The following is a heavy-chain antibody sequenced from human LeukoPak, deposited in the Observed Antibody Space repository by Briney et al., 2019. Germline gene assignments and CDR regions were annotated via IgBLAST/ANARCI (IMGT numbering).Heavy chain of an antibody. V-gene: IGHV1-2*02. Sequence: ASVKVSCKASGYTFTDYYIHWVRQAPGQGPEWMGWFTPHSGGTNYAQRFQGRVTMTGDTSISSAYMELNSLGSDDTAVYYCVRGYCSGNTCHDPDFEHWGQGTLVSVSS. CDR3: VRGYCSGNTCHDPDFEH. J-gene: IGHJ4*02. D-gene: IGHD2-15*01. CDR1: GYTFTDYY. CDR2: FTPHSGGT.